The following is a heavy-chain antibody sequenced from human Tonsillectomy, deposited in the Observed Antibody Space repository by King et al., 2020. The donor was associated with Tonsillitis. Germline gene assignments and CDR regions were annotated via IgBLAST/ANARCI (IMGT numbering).Heavy chain of an antibody. CDR2: IRADGRDI. J-gene: IGHJ4*02. CDR3: ARDAWDFEYSSSLDY. CDR1: GFTFSSYW. Sequence: EVQLVESGGGLVQPGGSLRLSCAASGFTFSSYWMSWVRQAPGKGLEWVADIRADGRDIYYVDSVKGRFTISRDNAKNSLYLQMNSLRAEDTAVYSCARDAWDFEYSSSLDYWGQGTLVTVSS. V-gene: IGHV3-7*03. D-gene: IGHD6-6*01.